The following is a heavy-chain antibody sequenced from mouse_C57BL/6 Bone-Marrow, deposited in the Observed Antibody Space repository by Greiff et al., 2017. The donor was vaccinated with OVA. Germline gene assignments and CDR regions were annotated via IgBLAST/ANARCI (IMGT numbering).Heavy chain of an antibody. CDR1: GFTFSDYG. Sequence: EVKLMESGGGLVKPGGSLKLSCAASGFTFSDYGMHWVRQAPEKGLEWVAYISSGSSTIYSTETVKGRFTISRDNAKTTLFLQMTSLRSEDTAMYYCARPYSNSFDYWGQGTTLTVSS. CDR2: ISSGSSTI. J-gene: IGHJ2*01. V-gene: IGHV5-17*01. D-gene: IGHD2-5*01. CDR3: ARPYSNSFDY.